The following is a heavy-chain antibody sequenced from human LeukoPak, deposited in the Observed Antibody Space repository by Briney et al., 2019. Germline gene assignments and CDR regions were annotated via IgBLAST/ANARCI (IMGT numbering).Heavy chain of an antibody. CDR2: IYHSGST. D-gene: IGHD3-22*01. CDR3: ARDGVVAINWFDP. Sequence: SETLSLTCTVSGYSISSGYYWGWIRQPPGKGLEWIGGIYHSGSTYYNPSLKSRVTISVDTSKNQFSLKLSSVTAADTAVYYCARDGVVAINWFDPWGQGTLVTVSS. V-gene: IGHV4-38-2*02. J-gene: IGHJ5*02. CDR1: GYSISSGYY.